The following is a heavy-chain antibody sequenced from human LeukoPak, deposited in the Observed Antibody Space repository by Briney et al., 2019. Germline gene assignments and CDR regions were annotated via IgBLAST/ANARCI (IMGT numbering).Heavy chain of an antibody. J-gene: IGHJ4*02. CDR3: ARAYSSSWYPIDY. CDR2: IYYSGST. CDR1: GGSISSSSYY. Sequence: PSETLSLTCTVSGGSISSSSYYWGWIRQPPGKGLEWIGSIYYSGSTYYNPSLKSRVTISVDTSKNQFSLKLSSVTAADTAVYYCARAYSSSWYPIDYWGQGTLVTVSS. D-gene: IGHD6-13*01. V-gene: IGHV4-39*07.